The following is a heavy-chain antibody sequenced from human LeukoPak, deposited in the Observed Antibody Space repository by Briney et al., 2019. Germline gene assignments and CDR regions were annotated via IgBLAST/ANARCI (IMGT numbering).Heavy chain of an antibody. Sequence: GGALRLSCAASGFAFSGYEMNWVRQAPGKGLVWVSRIKSDGSTNYADSVKGRFTISRDNAKNTVSLQMNSLRAEDTGVYYCARAPSEIGGYYPEYFRHWGQGTLVTVSS. CDR1: GFAFSGYE. V-gene: IGHV3-74*01. D-gene: IGHD3-22*01. CDR2: IKSDGST. J-gene: IGHJ1*01. CDR3: ARAPSEIGGYYPEYFRH.